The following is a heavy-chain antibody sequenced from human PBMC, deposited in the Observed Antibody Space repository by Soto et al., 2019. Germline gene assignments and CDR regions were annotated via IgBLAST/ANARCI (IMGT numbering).Heavy chain of an antibody. CDR3: AREIVTAGGNNYFDP. Sequence: SETLSLTCGVSGGTVASSHWWGWVRQSPGRGLEWIGNVYHTGDTNFNPSLQSRVTFSVDKSNNQFSLRLTSVTAADTAVYFCAREIVTAGGNNYFDPWGPGTLVTVSS. V-gene: IGHV4-4*02. CDR2: VYHTGDT. J-gene: IGHJ5*02. D-gene: IGHD2-21*02. CDR1: GGTVASSHW.